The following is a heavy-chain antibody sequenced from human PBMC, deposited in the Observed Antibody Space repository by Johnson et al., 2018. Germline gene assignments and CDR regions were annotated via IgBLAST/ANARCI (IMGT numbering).Heavy chain of an antibody. CDR2: IVGSGGTT. CDR3: AKGPACSSGTDGAFDI. Sequence: VQLVESGGGLVQPGGSLRLSCAASGFSFSTYAMNWVRQAPGKGLEWVSTIVGSGGTTYYADSVKGRFTISRDNSKDTVDLQMNSVCSEDTAVYYCAKGPACSSGTDGAFDIWGQGPMVTVSS. D-gene: IGHD2-2*01. CDR1: GFSFSTYA. V-gene: IGHV3-23*04. J-gene: IGHJ3*02.